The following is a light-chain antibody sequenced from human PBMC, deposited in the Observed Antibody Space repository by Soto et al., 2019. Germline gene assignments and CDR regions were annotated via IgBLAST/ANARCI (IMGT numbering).Light chain of an antibody. J-gene: IGKJ1*01. CDR1: QIFVRW. CDR3: QQYHNYRT. V-gene: IGKV1-5*01. CDR2: DAS. Sequence: DIQMTQSPSTLSASIGDRVTISCRASQIFVRWLAWYQQKPGKAPNLLIYDASNLESGFPSRFSGSGFGKEFILTISSLQPDDFATYYCQQYHNYRTFGQGTKVDIK.